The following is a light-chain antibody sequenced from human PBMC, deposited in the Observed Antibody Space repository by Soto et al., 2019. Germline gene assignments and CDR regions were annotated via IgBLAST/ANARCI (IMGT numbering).Light chain of an antibody. CDR1: QSISSSY. CDR3: QQYGSSPPLT. V-gene: IGKV3-20*01. Sequence: EIVLTQSPCTLSLSPGERATRSCRASQSISSSYFGWYQQKPGQAPRLLIYGASNRATGIPDRFSGSGSGTDFTLTISRLEPEDFAVYYCQQYGSSPPLTFGGGTKVDI. CDR2: GAS. J-gene: IGKJ4*01.